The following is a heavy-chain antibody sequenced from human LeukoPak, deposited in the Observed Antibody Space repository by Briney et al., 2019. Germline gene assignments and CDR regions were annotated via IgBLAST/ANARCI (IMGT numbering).Heavy chain of an antibody. V-gene: IGHV3-74*01. CDR3: VRGGPSTWS. CDR1: GFTFKLYW. D-gene: IGHD2-15*01. J-gene: IGHJ5*02. Sequence: GGSLRLSCAVSGFTFKLYWMHWVRQAPGKGPVWVSRINDDGSDTTYADSVKGRFTISRDDAENMLFLQMNSLRAEDTAVYYCVRGGPSTWSWGQGTLVTVSS. CDR2: INDDGSDT.